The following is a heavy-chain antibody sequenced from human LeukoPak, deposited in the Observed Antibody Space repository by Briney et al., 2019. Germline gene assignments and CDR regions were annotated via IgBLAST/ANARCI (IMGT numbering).Heavy chain of an antibody. J-gene: IGHJ6*03. D-gene: IGHD3-10*01. Sequence: PSETLSLTCSVSGGSVTTGTYHWAWIRQPPGKGLEWIGSFYFDGGTHYTRSLQSRVAISVDTSKNQYSLRPSSVTAADTAVYYCARDFVFRGRFGELLSYYMDVWGKGTTVTVSS. CDR2: FYFDGGT. V-gene: IGHV4-39*07. CDR3: ARDFVFRGRFGELLSYYMDV. CDR1: GGSVTTGTYH.